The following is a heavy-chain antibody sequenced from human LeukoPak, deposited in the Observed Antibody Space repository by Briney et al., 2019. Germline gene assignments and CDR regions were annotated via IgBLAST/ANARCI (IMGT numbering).Heavy chain of an antibody. V-gene: IGHV4-38-2*02. D-gene: IGHD2-15*01. J-gene: IGHJ5*02. Sequence: PSETLSLTCTVSGYSISSGYYWGWIRQPPGKGLEWIGSIYHSGSTYYNPSLKSRVTISVDTSKNQFSLKLSSVTAADTAVYYCARDLGRMVVAAAHWFDPWGQGTLVTVSS. CDR2: IYHSGST. CDR3: ARDLGRMVVAAAHWFDP. CDR1: GYSISSGYY.